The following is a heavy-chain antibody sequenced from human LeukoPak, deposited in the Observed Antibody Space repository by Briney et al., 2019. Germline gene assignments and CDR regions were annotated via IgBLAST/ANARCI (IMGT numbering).Heavy chain of an antibody. Sequence: PGGSLRLSCAASGFTLSNFAMSWVRRSPGKGLQWVSGISGTTGRPYYADSVKGRFTISRDNSKNTLSLQLDSLRADDTAVYYCAKDLRVTVAGWYGSWGQGALVTVSS. CDR3: AKDLRVTVAGWYGS. J-gene: IGHJ5*01. D-gene: IGHD2-21*02. CDR2: ISGTTGRP. V-gene: IGHV3-23*01. CDR1: GFTLSNFA.